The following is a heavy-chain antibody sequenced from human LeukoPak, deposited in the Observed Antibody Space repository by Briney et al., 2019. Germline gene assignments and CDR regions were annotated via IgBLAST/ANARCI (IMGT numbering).Heavy chain of an antibody. J-gene: IGHJ4*02. V-gene: IGHV3-74*01. CDR3: AREALIVLMVYASPHFDY. CDR2: IDGDGTTT. D-gene: IGHD2-8*01. Sequence: PGGSLRLSCAASGFTFSSYWMHWVRQAPGKGLVWVSRIDGDGTTTNYADSVKGRFTISRDNAKHSLYLQMNSLRAEDTAVYSCAREALIVLMVYASPHFDYWGQGTLVTVSS. CDR1: GFTFSSYW.